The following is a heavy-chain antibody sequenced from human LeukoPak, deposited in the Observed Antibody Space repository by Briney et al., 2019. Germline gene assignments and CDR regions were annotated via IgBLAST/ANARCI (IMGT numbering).Heavy chain of an antibody. V-gene: IGHV4-34*01. CDR3: ARLSGYFPHYYYYYGMDV. D-gene: IGHD3-3*01. J-gene: IGHJ6*02. CDR2: INHSGST. Sequence: SETLSLTCAVYGGSFSGYYWSWIRQPPGKGREWIGEINHSGSTNYNPSLKSRVTISVDTSKNQFSLKLSSVTAADTAVYYCARLSGYFPHYYYYYGMDVWGQGTTVTVSS. CDR1: GGSFSGYY.